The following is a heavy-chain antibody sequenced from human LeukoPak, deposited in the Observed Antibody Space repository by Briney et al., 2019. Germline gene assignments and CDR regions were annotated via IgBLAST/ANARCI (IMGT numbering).Heavy chain of an antibody. V-gene: IGHV4-4*07. CDR3: ARERGWGSSSGEYYFDY. CDR1: GGSFTTYY. CDR2: IDSSGTT. J-gene: IGHJ4*02. Sequence: SETLSLTCTVSGGSFTTYYWSWIRQPAGRGLEWIGHIDSSGTTNYNPSLKSRVTMSTDPSKNQFSLKLSSVTAADTAVYYCARERGWGSSSGEYYFDYWGQGTLVTVSS. D-gene: IGHD6-6*01.